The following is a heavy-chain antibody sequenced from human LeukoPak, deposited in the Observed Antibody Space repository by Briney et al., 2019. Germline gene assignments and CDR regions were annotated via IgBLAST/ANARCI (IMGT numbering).Heavy chain of an antibody. CDR3: ARKTSRLGSGGWFDP. V-gene: IGHV1-2*02. D-gene: IGHD6-19*01. CDR1: GYTFTGYY. Sequence: ASVKVSCKASGYTFTGYYMHWVRQAPGQGLEWMGWINPNSGGTNYAQKFQGRVTMTRDTSISTAYMELSRPRSDDTAVYYCARKTSRLGSGGWFDPWGQGTLVTVSS. J-gene: IGHJ5*02. CDR2: INPNSGGT.